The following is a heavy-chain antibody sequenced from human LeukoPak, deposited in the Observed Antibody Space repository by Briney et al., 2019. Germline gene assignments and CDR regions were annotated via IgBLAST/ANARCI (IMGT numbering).Heavy chain of an antibody. Sequence: GGSLRLSCAASGFTFSSYWMSWVRQARGRGLEWVANIKQDGSEEVYVGSVKGRFTISRDNAKNSLFLQMNTLGAEDTAVYYCARDPYSSTWSYGMDVWGQGTTVTVSS. D-gene: IGHD6-6*01. V-gene: IGHV3-7*05. CDR1: GFTFSSYW. CDR3: ARDPYSSTWSYGMDV. CDR2: IKQDGSEE. J-gene: IGHJ6*02.